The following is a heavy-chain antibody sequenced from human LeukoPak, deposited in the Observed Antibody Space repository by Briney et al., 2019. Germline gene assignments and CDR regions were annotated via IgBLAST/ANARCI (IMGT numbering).Heavy chain of an antibody. CDR2: INPSGGST. D-gene: IGHD3-22*01. J-gene: IGHJ4*02. CDR1: GYTFTSYY. V-gene: IGHV1-46*01. Sequence: ASVKVSCKASGYTFTSYYMHWVRQAPGQGLEWMGIINPSGGSTSYAQKFQGRVTMTRDMSTSTVYMGLSSLRSEDTAVYYCARGTYYYDSSGYSFDYWGQGALVTVSS. CDR3: ARGTYYYDSSGYSFDY.